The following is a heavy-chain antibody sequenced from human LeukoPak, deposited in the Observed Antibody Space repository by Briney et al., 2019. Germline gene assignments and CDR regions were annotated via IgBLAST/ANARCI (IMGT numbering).Heavy chain of an antibody. CDR2: INPNSGGT. CDR3: ARGTAYRSSWLSY. D-gene: IGHD6-13*01. Sequence: ASVKVSCKASGYTFTGYYMHWVRQAPGQGREWMGRINPNSGGTNYAQKFQGRVTMTRDTSISTAYMELSRLRSNDTAVYYCARGTAYRSSWLSYWGQGTLVTVSS. V-gene: IGHV1-2*06. CDR1: GYTFTGYY. J-gene: IGHJ4*02.